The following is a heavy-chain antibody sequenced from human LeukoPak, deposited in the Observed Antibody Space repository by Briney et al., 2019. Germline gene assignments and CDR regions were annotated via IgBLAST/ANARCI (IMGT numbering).Heavy chain of an antibody. D-gene: IGHD1-26*01. CDR1: GGTFSSYA. J-gene: IGHJ3*02. CDR3: ARAKWELLGDDAFDI. V-gene: IGHV1-69*04. CDR2: IIPILGIA. Sequence: GASVKVSCKASGGTFSSYAISWVRQAPGQGLEWMGRIIPILGIANYAQKFQGRVTITADKSTSTAYMELSSLRSEDTAVYYCARAKWELLGDDAFDIWGQGTMVTVSS.